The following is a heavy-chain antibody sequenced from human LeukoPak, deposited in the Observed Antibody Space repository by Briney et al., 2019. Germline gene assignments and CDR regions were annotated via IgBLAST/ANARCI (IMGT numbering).Heavy chain of an antibody. J-gene: IGHJ4*02. CDR1: GFTFSNYA. D-gene: IGHD3-22*01. V-gene: IGHV3-23*01. CDR2: INGRGGST. CDR3: AKSRSYDSSGYSFDY. Sequence: GGSLRLSCAASGFTFSNYAMSWVRQAPGKGLEWVSSINGRGGSTYYADSVKGRFTISRDNSKNTLYLHMNSLKAEDTAVYYCAKSRSYDSSGYSFDYWGQGTLVTVSS.